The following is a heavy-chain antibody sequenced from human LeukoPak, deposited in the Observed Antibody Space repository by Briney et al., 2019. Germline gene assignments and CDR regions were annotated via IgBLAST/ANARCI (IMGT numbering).Heavy chain of an antibody. CDR3: ARDGAASGWYYFDY. D-gene: IGHD6-19*01. CDR2: ISAYNGDT. Sequence: ASVKVSCKASGYTFTSYGISWVRQAPGQGLEWMGWISAYNGDTNYAQKLQGRVTMTTDTSTSTAYMELRSLRSDDTAVYYCARDGAASGWYYFDYWGQGTLVTVSS. CDR1: GYTFTSYG. V-gene: IGHV1-18*01. J-gene: IGHJ4*02.